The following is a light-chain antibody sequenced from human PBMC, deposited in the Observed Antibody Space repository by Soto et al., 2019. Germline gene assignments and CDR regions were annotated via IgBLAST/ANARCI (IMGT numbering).Light chain of an antibody. Sequence: QSALTQPASVSGSPGQSITISCTGTSSDIGSYNLVSWYQQHPDKAPKLMIYDVSNRPSGVSNRFSGSKSGNTASLTISGLQAEDEADYYCTSCTTSNTYVFGTGTKLTVL. V-gene: IGLV2-14*02. CDR1: SSDIGSYNL. J-gene: IGLJ1*01. CDR3: TSCTTSNTYV. CDR2: DVS.